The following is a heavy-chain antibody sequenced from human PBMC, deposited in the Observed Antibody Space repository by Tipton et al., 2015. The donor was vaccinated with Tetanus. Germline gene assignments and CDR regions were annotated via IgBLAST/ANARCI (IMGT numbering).Heavy chain of an antibody. J-gene: IGHJ4*02. Sequence: SLRLSCAASGFIFSSYGIHWVRQAPGKGLEWVAVSWYDGTDKYYADSVKGRFTISRDNSKNILYLQMNSLRAEDTAVYYCAREVDCSGGSCFSGDFDNWGQGTQVTVSS. V-gene: IGHV3-33*01. D-gene: IGHD2-15*01. CDR1: GFIFSSYG. CDR2: SWYDGTDK. CDR3: AREVDCSGGSCFSGDFDN.